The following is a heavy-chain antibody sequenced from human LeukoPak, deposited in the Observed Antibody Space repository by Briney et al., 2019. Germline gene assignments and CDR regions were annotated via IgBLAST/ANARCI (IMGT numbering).Heavy chain of an antibody. V-gene: IGHV4-4*07. CDR2: IYTSGIISGNT. D-gene: IGHD3-22*01. CDR3: AKDRYYYDSSGYYSAFDT. J-gene: IGHJ3*02. CDR1: GGSTNSYY. Sequence: SETLSLTCSVSGGSTNSYYWSWIRQPPGKGLEWIGRIYTSGIISGNTNYNPSLKSRVTMSVDTSKNQFSLKLTSVTAADTAVYYCAKDRYYYDSSGYYSAFDTWGQGTMVTVSS.